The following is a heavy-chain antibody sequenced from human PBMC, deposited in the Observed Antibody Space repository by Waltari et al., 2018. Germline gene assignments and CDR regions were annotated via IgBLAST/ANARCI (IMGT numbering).Heavy chain of an antibody. CDR3: ARVGLGSSWYLRY. J-gene: IGHJ4*02. Sequence: EVQLVESGGGLVQPGGSLRLSCAASGFTFSSYSMNWVRQAPGKGLEWVSYISSSSTIYYADSVKGRFTISRDNAKNSLYLQMNSLRAEDTAVYYCARVGLGSSWYLRYWGQGTLVTVSS. CDR2: ISSSSTI. D-gene: IGHD6-13*01. V-gene: IGHV3-48*04. CDR1: GFTFSSYS.